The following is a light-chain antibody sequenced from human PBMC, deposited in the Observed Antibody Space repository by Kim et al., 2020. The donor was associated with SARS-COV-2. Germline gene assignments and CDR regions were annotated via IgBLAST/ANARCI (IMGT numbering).Light chain of an antibody. J-gene: IGLJ2*01. CDR2: KDT. Sequence: VSQGQTARITCSGDVLANKFARWFQQKSGQAPVVVIYKDTERPSEIPERFSGSSSGTTVTLTISGARFEDEADYYCYSAADNSVIFGGGTKLTVL. CDR1: VLANKF. CDR3: YSAADNSVI. V-gene: IGLV3-27*01.